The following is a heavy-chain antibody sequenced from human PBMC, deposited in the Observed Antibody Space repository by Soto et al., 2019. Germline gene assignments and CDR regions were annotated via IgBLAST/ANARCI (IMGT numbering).Heavy chain of an antibody. CDR2: ISGSGGST. CDR3: AKVTAFDTTTERPFDY. V-gene: IGHV3-23*01. CDR1: GFTFSSYA. J-gene: IGHJ4*02. Sequence: PGGSLRLSCAASGFTFSSYAMSWVRQAPGKGLEWVSAISGSGGSTYYADSVKGRFTISRDNSKNTLYLQMNSLRAEDTAVYYCAKVTAFDTTTERPFDYWGQGTLVTVSS. D-gene: IGHD1-26*01.